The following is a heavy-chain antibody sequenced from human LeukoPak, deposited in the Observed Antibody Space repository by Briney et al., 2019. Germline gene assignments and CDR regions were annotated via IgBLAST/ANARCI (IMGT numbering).Heavy chain of an antibody. CDR2: ISYDGSNK. V-gene: IGHV3-30*18. J-gene: IGHJ6*03. Sequence: GGSLRLSCVASGFTFSSYGMHWVRQAPGKGLEWVAVISYDGSNKYYADSVKGRFTISRDNSKNTLYLQMNSLRAEDTAVYYCAKDLEVRGVPTMDVWGKGTTVTVSS. CDR1: GFTFSSYG. D-gene: IGHD3-10*01. CDR3: AKDLEVRGVPTMDV.